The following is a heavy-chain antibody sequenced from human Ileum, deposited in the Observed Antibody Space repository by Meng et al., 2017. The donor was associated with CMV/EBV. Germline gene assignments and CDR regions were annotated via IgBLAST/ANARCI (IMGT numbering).Heavy chain of an antibody. J-gene: IGHJ5*02. CDR3: AKDLRVAARPGWFDP. V-gene: IGHV3-30*02. CDR2: MRYDGSNK. CDR1: GFAFSSSG. Sequence: SGFAFSSSGVPWVRQAPGKGLGWVAFMRYDGSNKYSADSVKGRFTISRENSKNTLYLQMNSLRAEDTAVYYCAKDLRVAARPGWFDPWGQGTLVTVSS. D-gene: IGHD6-6*01.